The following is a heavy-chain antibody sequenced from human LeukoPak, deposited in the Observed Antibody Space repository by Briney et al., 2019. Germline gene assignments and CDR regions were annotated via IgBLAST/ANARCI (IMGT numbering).Heavy chain of an antibody. CDR2: ISWDGGST. D-gene: IGHD3-10*01. V-gene: IGHV3-43D*03. Sequence: GGSLRLSCAASGFTFDDYAMHWVRQAPGKGLEWVSLISWDGGSTYYADSVKGRFTISRDNSKNSLYLQMNSLRAEDTAFYYCSNQRDSETHFDYWGQGTLVTVSS. CDR3: SNQRDSETHFDY. CDR1: GFTFDDYA. J-gene: IGHJ4*02.